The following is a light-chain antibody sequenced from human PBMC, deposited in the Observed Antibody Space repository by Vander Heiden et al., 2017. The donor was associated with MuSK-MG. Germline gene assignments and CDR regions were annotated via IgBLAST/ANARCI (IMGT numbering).Light chain of an antibody. CDR2: DAS. J-gene: IGKJ4*01. CDR3: QQRDYCPIT. CDR1: QSVDTY. Sequence: EIVLTQSPATLSLSPGERATLSCRASQSVDTYLAWFQQTPGQAPRLLIYDASTRASGTPARFSGSGSGTDFTLTISSLEPEDFAVFYCQQRDYCPITFGGWTKV. V-gene: IGKV3-11*01.